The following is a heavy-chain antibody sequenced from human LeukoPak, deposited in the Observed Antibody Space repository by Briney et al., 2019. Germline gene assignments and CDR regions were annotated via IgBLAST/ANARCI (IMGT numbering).Heavy chain of an antibody. D-gene: IGHD6-13*01. J-gene: IGHJ4*02. CDR1: GGSISSYY. CDR2: IYYSGST. V-gene: IGHV4-59*01. Sequence: SETLSPTCTVSGGSISSYYWSWIRQPPGKGLEWIGYIYYSGSTNYNPSLKSRVTISVDTSKNQFSLKLSSVTAADTAVYYCARALMMEGAGSSWYEQYYFDYWGQGTLVTVSS. CDR3: ARALMMEGAGSSWYEQYYFDY.